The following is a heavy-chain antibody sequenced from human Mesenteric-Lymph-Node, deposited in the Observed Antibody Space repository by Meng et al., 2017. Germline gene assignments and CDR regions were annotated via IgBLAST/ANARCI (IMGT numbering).Heavy chain of an antibody. CDR1: GFTFSSYV. D-gene: IGHD5-24*01. Sequence: GESLKISCAASGFTFSSYVMTWVRQAPGKGLEWVSSISGNGDDTYYADSVKGRFTIARDNSKNRLYLQMNSLRAEDTAAYYCANRMAPSGAVDIWGQGTMVTVSS. J-gene: IGHJ3*02. V-gene: IGHV3-23*01. CDR3: ANRMAPSGAVDI. CDR2: ISGNGDDT.